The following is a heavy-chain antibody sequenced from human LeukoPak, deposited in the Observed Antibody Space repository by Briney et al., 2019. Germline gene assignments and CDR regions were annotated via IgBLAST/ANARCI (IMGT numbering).Heavy chain of an antibody. D-gene: IGHD3-9*01. CDR2: INHSGST. CDR3: ARQNYDILTGYYGYFDY. Sequence: KPSETLSLTCAVYGGSFSGYYWSWIRQPPGKGLEWIGEINHSGSTNYNPSLKSRVTISVDTSKNQFSLKLSSVTAADTAVYYCARQNYDILTGYYGYFDYWGQGTLVTVSS. V-gene: IGHV4-34*01. CDR1: GGSFSGYY. J-gene: IGHJ4*02.